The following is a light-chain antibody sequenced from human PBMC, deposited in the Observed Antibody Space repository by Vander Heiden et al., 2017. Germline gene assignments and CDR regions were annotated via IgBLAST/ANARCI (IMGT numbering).Light chain of an antibody. CDR3: TSWDDSLTGWL. CDR2: SND. J-gene: IGLJ3*02. Sequence: QSVLTQPPSASATPGHRVTISCSGSGSNIGNNIVNWYQQLPGTAPKLLIYSNDERPSGVPDRFSGSKSGTSASLAISGLQSEDEALYYCTSWDDSLTGWLFAGGTMLTVL. CDR1: GSNIGNNI. V-gene: IGLV1-44*01.